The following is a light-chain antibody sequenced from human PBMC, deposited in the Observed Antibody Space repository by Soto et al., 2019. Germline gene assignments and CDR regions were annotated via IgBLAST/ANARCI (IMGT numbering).Light chain of an antibody. CDR2: DVN. J-gene: IGLJ2*01. Sequence: QSALTQPASVSGSPGQSITISCTGTDSDVGGYDYVPWYQHHPGKAPKLMIYDVNYRPSGVSSRFSGSKSGNTASLTISGLQAEDEADYYCSSYTSSITIIFGGGTKVTVL. V-gene: IGLV2-14*03. CDR1: DSDVGGYDY. CDR3: SSYTSSITII.